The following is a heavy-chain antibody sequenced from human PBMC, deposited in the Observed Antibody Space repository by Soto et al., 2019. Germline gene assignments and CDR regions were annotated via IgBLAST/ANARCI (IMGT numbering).Heavy chain of an antibody. CDR1: GFTFSGSA. V-gene: IGHV3-73*01. D-gene: IGHD4-4*01. CDR3: TSGSKATAPYYSYMDV. J-gene: IGHJ6*03. CDR2: IRSKANSYAT. Sequence: GGSLRLSCAASGFTFSGSAMHWVRQASGKGLEWAGRIRSKANSYATAYAASVKGRFTISRDDSKNTAYLQMNSLKTEDTAVYYCTSGSKATAPYYSYMDVWGKGTTVTVSS.